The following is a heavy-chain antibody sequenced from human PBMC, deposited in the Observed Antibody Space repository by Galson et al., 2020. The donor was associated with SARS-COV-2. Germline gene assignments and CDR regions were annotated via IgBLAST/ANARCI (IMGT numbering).Heavy chain of an antibody. J-gene: IGHJ6*02. Sequence: SETLSLTCTVSGGSISSSSNYWGWTRQTPGKGLEWIGSIYYSGSTYYNPSLKSRVTISVDTSKNQFSLKLSSVTAADTAVYYCASLSYYYDSSGYLNYGMDVWGQGTTVTVSS. D-gene: IGHD3-22*01. V-gene: IGHV4-39*07. CDR3: ASLSYYYDSSGYLNYGMDV. CDR2: IYYSGST. CDR1: GGSISSSSNY.